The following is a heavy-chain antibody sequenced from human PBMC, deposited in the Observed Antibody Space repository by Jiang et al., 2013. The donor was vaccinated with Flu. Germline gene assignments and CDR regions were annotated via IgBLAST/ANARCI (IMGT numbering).Heavy chain of an antibody. Sequence: FSSYGMHWARQAPGKGLEWVAVISYDGSNKYYADSVKGRFTISRDNSKNTLYLQMNSLRAEDTAVYYCAKGEGDYLDYWGQGTLVTVSS. V-gene: IGHV3-30*18. CDR1: FSSYG. J-gene: IGHJ4*02. CDR3: AKGEGDYLDY. CDR2: ISYDGSNK.